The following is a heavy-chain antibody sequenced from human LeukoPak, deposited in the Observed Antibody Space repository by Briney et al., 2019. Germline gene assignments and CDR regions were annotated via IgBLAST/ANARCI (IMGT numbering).Heavy chain of an antibody. D-gene: IGHD3-10*01. J-gene: IGHJ5*02. V-gene: IGHV1-18*01. CDR3: ARDRGTMVRGVKSSNWFDP. CDR2: ISAYNGNT. CDR1: GYTFTSYG. Sequence: ASVKVSCKASGYTFTSYGISWVRQAPGQGLEWMGWISAYNGNTNYAQKLQGRVTMTTDTSTSTAYMELRSLRSDDTAVYYCARDRGTMVRGVKSSNWFDPWGQGTLVTVSS.